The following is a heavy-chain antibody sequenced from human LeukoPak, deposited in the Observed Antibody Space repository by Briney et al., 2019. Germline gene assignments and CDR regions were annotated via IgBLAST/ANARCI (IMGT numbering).Heavy chain of an antibody. CDR2: ISSSTSYI. V-gene: IGHV3-21*01. J-gene: IGHJ4*02. D-gene: IGHD1-26*01. CDR3: ARGGGSYYDY. Sequence: GGSLRLSCAASGFTFSSYSMNWVRQAPGKGLKWVSSISSSTSYIYYADSVKGRFTISRDNAKNSLYLQMNSLRAEDTAVYYCARGGGSYYDYWGQGTLVTVSS. CDR1: GFTFSSYS.